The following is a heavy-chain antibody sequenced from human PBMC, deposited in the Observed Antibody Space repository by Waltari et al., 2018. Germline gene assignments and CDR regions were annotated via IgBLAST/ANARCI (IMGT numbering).Heavy chain of an antibody. Sequence: QLQLQESGPGLVKPSETLSLTCTVSGGSISSSRYYRGWIRQPPGKGLEWIGSIYYGGTTYYNPSLKSRVTISVDTSKNQFSLKLSSVTAADTAVYYCARGYSSWGYFDYWGQGTLVTVSS. D-gene: IGHD6-6*01. CDR2: IYYGGTT. CDR1: GGSISSSRYY. CDR3: ARGYSSWGYFDY. V-gene: IGHV4-39*07. J-gene: IGHJ4*02.